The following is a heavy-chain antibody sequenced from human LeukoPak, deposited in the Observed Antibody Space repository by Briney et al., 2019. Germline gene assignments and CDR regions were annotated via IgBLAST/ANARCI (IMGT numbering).Heavy chain of an antibody. J-gene: IGHJ4*02. CDR1: GYTFTSYG. CDR2: ISASNGNT. D-gene: IGHD4-11*01. Sequence: RASVKVSCKASGYTFTSYGISWVRQAPGQGLEWMGWISASNGNTNYAQKLQGRVTMTTDTSTSTAYMELRSLRSDDTAVYYCATDLQYHFDYWGQGTLVTVSS. V-gene: IGHV1-18*01. CDR3: ATDLQYHFDY.